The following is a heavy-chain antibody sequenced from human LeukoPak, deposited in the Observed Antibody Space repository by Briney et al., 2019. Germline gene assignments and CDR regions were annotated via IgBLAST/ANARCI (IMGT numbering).Heavy chain of an antibody. Sequence: PGRSLRLSCAASGFTFSRYAMHWVRQAPGKGLEWVAVISYDGSNKYYADSVKGRFTISRDSPKNTLYLQMNSLRAEDTAVYYCSRDFSGSSWFWFDPWGQGTLVTVSS. CDR2: ISYDGSNK. J-gene: IGHJ5*02. D-gene: IGHD6-13*01. CDR1: GFTFSRYA. CDR3: SRDFSGSSWFWFDP. V-gene: IGHV3-30*04.